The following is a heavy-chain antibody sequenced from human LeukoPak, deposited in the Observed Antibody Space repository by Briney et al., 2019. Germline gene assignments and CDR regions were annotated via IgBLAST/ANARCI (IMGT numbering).Heavy chain of an antibody. D-gene: IGHD3-9*01. J-gene: IGHJ4*02. CDR1: GFTFSSYA. CDR2: ISGSGGST. CDR3: AKDRSHYDISTGYRH. V-gene: IGHV3-23*01. Sequence: GGSLRLSCAASGFTFSSYAMSWVRQAPGKGLEWVSAISGSGGSTYYADSVKGRFTISRDNSKNTLYLQMNSLRAEDTAVYYCAKDRSHYDISTGYRHWGQGTLVTVSS.